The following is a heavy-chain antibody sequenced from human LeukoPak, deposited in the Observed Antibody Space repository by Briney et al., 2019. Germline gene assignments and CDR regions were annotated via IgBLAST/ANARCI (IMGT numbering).Heavy chain of an antibody. CDR3: ARDWTAVAGPPFDY. J-gene: IGHJ4*02. D-gene: IGHD6-19*01. V-gene: IGHV3-48*01. CDR1: GFTFSSYS. CDR2: ISSSSTI. Sequence: GGALRLSWAASGFTFSSYSMNWVRQAPGKGLEGVSYISSSSTIYYADSVKGRFTISRDNAKNSLYLQMNSLRAEDTAVYYCARDWTAVAGPPFDYWGQGTLVTVSS.